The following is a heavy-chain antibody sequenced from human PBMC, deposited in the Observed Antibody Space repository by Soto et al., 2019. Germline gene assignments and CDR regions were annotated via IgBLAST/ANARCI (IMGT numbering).Heavy chain of an antibody. CDR2: IYYSGST. CDR1: GGSISSGDYY. J-gene: IGHJ4*02. V-gene: IGHV4-30-4*01. CDR3: ARALGYDILTGYFSTHDY. Sequence: QVQLQESGPGLVKPSQTLSLTCTVSGGSISSGDYYWSWIRQPPGKGLEWIGYIYYSGSTYYNPSLQSRVTISVDTSKNQFSLKLSSVTAADTAVYYCARALGYDILTGYFSTHDYWGQGTLVTVSS. D-gene: IGHD3-9*01.